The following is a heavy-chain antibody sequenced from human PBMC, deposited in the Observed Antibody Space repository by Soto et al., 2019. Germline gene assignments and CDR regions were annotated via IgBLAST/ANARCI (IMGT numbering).Heavy chain of an antibody. CDR3: ARGPLLGSSRSWQLDY. D-gene: IGHD6-13*01. CDR1: GGSISSSNW. J-gene: IGHJ4*02. Sequence: SETLSLTCAVSGGSISSSNWWSWVRQPPGKGLEWIGEIYHSGSTNYNPSLKSRVTISVDKSKNQFSLKLSSVTAADTAVYYCARGPLLGSSRSWQLDYWGQGTLVTVSS. V-gene: IGHV4-4*02. CDR2: IYHSGST.